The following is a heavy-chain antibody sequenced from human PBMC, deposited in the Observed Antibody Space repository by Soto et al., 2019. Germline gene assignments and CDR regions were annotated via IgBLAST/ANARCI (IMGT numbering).Heavy chain of an antibody. J-gene: IGHJ6*02. D-gene: IGHD3-3*01. CDR3: ARVLTNFGVVTAPYYYGMDV. CDR2: ISYDGSNK. V-gene: IGHV3-30*03. CDR1: GFTFSSYG. Sequence: PGGSLRLSCAASGFTFSSYGMHWVRQAPGKGLEWVAVISYDGSNKYYADSVKGRFTISRDNSKNTLYLQMNSLRAEDTAVYYCARVLTNFGVVTAPYYYGMDVWGQGTTITSP.